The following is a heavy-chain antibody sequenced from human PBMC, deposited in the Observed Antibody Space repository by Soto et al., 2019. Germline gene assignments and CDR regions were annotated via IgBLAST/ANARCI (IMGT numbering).Heavy chain of an antibody. CDR3: ARDLEGYYADL. D-gene: IGHD3-22*01. V-gene: IGHV3-11*06. CDR1: GFTFGDFD. J-gene: IGHJ5*02. CDR2: INSRSTYT. Sequence: QVYLVESGGGLVKPGGSLRLSCVTSGFTFGDFDMSWMRQAPGKGLEWVSHINSRSTYTNYADSVKGRFTVSRDNAKNSLSLQNNGLRVEDSAVYYCARDLEGYYADLWGQGTLVTVSP.